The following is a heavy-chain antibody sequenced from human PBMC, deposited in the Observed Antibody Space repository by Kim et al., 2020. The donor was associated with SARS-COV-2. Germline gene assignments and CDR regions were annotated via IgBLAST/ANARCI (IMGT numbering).Heavy chain of an antibody. J-gene: IGHJ6*02. CDR1: GFTFSDYY. V-gene: IGHV3-11*05. Sequence: GGSLRLSCAASGFTFSDYYMTWVRQAPGKGLEWVSYISSASRYTNYADSAKGRFTISRDNAKNSLYLQITSLGVEDTAVYYCARGKNKYLDVWGQGTTVTVS. CDR2: ISSASRYT. CDR3: ARGKNKYLDV.